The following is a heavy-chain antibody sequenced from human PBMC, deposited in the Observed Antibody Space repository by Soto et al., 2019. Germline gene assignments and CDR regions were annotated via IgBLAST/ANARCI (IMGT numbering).Heavy chain of an antibody. CDR3: ARTFEYSSPRGTMWYGMDV. D-gene: IGHD6-6*01. CDR2: ISYDGSNK. J-gene: IGHJ6*02. Sequence: PGGSLRLSCAASGFTFSSYAMHWVRQAPGKGLEWVAVISYDGSNKYYADSVKGRFTISRDNSKNTLYLQMNSLRAEDTAVYYCARTFEYSSPRGTMWYGMDVWGQGTTVTVSS. V-gene: IGHV3-30-3*01. CDR1: GFTFSSYA.